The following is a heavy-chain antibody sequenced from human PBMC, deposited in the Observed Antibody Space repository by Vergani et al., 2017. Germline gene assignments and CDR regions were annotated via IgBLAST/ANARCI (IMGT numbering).Heavy chain of an antibody. CDR1: GYSFTSYW. V-gene: IGHV5-51*01. CDR3: ARFFNVLLWFGELSGGGYFDY. Sequence: EVQLVPSGAEVKKPGESLKISCKGSGYSFTSYWIGWVRQMPGKGLEWMGIIYPGDSDTRYSPSFQGQVTISADKSISTAYLQWSSLKASDTAMYYCARFFNVLLWFGELSGGGYFDYWGQGTLVTVSS. CDR2: IYPGDSDT. J-gene: IGHJ4*02. D-gene: IGHD3-10*01.